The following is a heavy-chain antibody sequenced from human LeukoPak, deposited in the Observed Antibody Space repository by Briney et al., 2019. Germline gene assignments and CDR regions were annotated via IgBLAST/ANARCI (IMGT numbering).Heavy chain of an antibody. J-gene: IGHJ5*02. CDR3: ARVFSYTLRAPFDP. V-gene: IGHV4-59*01. Sequence: PSETLSLTCTVSGGSISSNYWSWIRQPPGKGLEWIGYIFYSGSTNYNPSLKSRVTISVDTSKNQFSLKMSSVTAADTAVYYGARVFSYTLRAPFDPWGQGTLVTVSS. D-gene: IGHD1-14*01. CDR2: IFYSGST. CDR1: GGSISSNY.